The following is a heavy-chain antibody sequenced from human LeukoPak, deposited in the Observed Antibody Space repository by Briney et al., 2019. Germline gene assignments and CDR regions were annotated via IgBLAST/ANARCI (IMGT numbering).Heavy chain of an antibody. Sequence: GRSLRLSCAASGFTFSSYGMHWVRQAPGKGLEWVAVISYDGSNKYYADSVKGRFTISRDNSKNTLYLQINSLRAEDTAVYSCAKDSGYLDYWGQGTLVTVSS. CDR2: ISYDGSNK. D-gene: IGHD6-13*01. CDR1: GFTFSSYG. V-gene: IGHV3-30*18. J-gene: IGHJ4*02. CDR3: AKDSGYLDY.